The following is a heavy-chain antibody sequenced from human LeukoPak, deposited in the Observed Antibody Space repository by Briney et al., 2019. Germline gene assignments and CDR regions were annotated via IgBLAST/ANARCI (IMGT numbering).Heavy chain of an antibody. Sequence: PGGSLRLSCAASGFTFSSYAMHWVRQAPGKGLEWVAFISYDGSNKFYADSVKGRFTISRDNSKNTLYLQMNSLRAEDTAVYYCARDVEVRGFGMDVWGQGTTVTVSS. D-gene: IGHD2-21*01. CDR2: ISYDGSNK. CDR3: ARDVEVRGFGMDV. J-gene: IGHJ6*02. V-gene: IGHV3-30*04. CDR1: GFTFSSYA.